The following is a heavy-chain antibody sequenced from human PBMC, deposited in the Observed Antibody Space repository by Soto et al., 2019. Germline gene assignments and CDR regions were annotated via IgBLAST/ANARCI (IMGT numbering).Heavy chain of an antibody. D-gene: IGHD3-16*02. CDR1: GFSLSTSGVG. Sequence: SGPTLVNPTQTLTLTCTFSGFSLSTSGVGVGWIRQPPGKALEWLALIYWDDDKRYSPSLKSRLTITKDTSKNQVVLTMTNMDPVDTATYYCAHKIVMITFGGVIVPDAFDIWGQGTMVTV. V-gene: IGHV2-5*02. J-gene: IGHJ3*02. CDR3: AHKIVMITFGGVIVPDAFDI. CDR2: IYWDDDK.